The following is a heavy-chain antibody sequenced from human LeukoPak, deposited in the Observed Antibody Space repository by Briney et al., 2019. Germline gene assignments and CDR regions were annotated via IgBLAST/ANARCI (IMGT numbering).Heavy chain of an antibody. Sequence: SQTLSLTCAISGDSVSSNSAAWNWIWQSPSRGLEWLGRTYYRSKWYNDYAVSVKSRITINPDTSKNQFSLQLNSVTPEDTAVYYCARDGAGYSSSWPSTYYYYGMDVWGQGTTVTVSS. D-gene: IGHD6-13*01. V-gene: IGHV6-1*01. CDR2: TYYRSKWYN. J-gene: IGHJ6*02. CDR3: ARDGAGYSSSWPSTYYYYGMDV. CDR1: GDSVSSNSAA.